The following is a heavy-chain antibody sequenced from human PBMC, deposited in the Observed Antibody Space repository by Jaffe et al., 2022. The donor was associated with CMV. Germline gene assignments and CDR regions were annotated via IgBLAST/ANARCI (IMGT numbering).Heavy chain of an antibody. J-gene: IGHJ6*02. V-gene: IGHV2-70*01. CDR3: ARSTVVVPAAILGGDYQYNGMDV. D-gene: IGHD2-2*01. CDR1: GFSLSSSGMC. Sequence: QVTLRESGPALVKPTQTLTLTCTFSGFSLSSSGMCVTWIRQPPGKALEWLALINWDDDTSYNTSLKTRLTISKDTPKNQVALTMTNMHPGDTATYYCARSTVVVPAAILGGDYQYNGMDVWGPGTTVTVSS. CDR2: INWDDDT.